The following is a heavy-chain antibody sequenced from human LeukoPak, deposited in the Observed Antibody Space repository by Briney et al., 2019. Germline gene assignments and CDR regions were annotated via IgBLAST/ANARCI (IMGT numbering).Heavy chain of an antibody. CDR1: GYTFTGYY. Sequence: ASVKVSCKASGYTFTGYYMHWVRQAPGQGLEWMGWINPNSGGTNYAQKFQGRVTMTRDTSISTAYMELSRLRSDDTAVYYCARDRPYSGSYNEYFQHWGQGTLVTVSS. D-gene: IGHD1-26*01. J-gene: IGHJ1*01. CDR2: INPNSGGT. V-gene: IGHV1-2*02. CDR3: ARDRPYSGSYNEYFQH.